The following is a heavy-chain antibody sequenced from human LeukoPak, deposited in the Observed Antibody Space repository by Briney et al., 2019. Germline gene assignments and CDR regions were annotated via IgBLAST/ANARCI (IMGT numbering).Heavy chain of an antibody. V-gene: IGHV1-69*04. CDR1: GGTFSSYA. Sequence: SVKVSCKASGGTFSSYAISWVRQAPGQGLEWMGRIIPILGIANYAQKFQGRVTITADKSTSTAYMELSSLRSEDTAVYYCARMGDILTGSYYYYGMDVWGQGTTVTVSS. D-gene: IGHD3-9*01. J-gene: IGHJ6*02. CDR2: IIPILGIA. CDR3: ARMGDILTGSYYYYGMDV.